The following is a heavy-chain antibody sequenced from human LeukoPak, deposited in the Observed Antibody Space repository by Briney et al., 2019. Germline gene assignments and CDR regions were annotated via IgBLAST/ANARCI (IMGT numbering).Heavy chain of an antibody. CDR2: IYYSGST. CDR3: AVALSRIAAAGIDAFDI. J-gene: IGHJ3*02. Sequence: SETLSLTCTVSGGSISSYYWSWIRQPPGKGLEWIGYIYYSGSTYYNPSLKSRVTISVDTSKNQFSLKLSSVTAADTAVYYCAVALSRIAAAGIDAFDIWGQGTMVTVSS. V-gene: IGHV4-59*08. D-gene: IGHD6-13*01. CDR1: GGSISSYY.